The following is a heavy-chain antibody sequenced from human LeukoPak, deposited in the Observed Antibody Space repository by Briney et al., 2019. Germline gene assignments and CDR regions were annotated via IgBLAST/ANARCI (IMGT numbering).Heavy chain of an antibody. D-gene: IGHD2-2*01. CDR1: GFSFGEYY. Sequence: GGSLRLSCAASGFSFGEYYITWIRQAPGKGLESVSYISSSGSTIHYADSVKGRFTVSRDNPKNSVYLQMNSLRAEDTTVYYCARRGQLIIPYHGLDAWGQGTTVIVSS. V-gene: IGHV3-11*01. CDR3: ARRGQLIIPYHGLDA. CDR2: ISSSGSTI. J-gene: IGHJ6*02.